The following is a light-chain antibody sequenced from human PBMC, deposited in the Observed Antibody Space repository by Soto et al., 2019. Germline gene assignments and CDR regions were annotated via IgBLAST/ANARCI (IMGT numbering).Light chain of an antibody. CDR2: GAS. CDR3: QQYGSSPRYT. V-gene: IGKV3-20*01. Sequence: EIVMTQSPGTLSLSPGERATLSCRASQSISSNYSAWYQQKPGQAPRLLIYGASSRAPGIPDRFSGSGSGTDFTLTISRLESEDFAMYYCQQYGSSPRYTFGQGTKLDIK. CDR1: QSISSNY. J-gene: IGKJ2*01.